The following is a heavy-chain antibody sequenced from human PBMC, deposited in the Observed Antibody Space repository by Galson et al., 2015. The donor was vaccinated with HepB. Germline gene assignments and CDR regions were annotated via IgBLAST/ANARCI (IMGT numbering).Heavy chain of an antibody. V-gene: IGHV3-23*01. CDR1: GFTFSTYA. J-gene: IGHJ4*02. CDR3: ATGGSYVKTFVY. D-gene: IGHD3-16*01. Sequence: SLRLSCAASGFTFSTYAMTWVRQAPGKGLEWVSTISDTGGSTYYTDSVKGRFTISRDNSKNTLYLQMNSLRAEDAALYYCATGGSYVKTFVYWGQGSLVTVSS. CDR2: ISDTGGST.